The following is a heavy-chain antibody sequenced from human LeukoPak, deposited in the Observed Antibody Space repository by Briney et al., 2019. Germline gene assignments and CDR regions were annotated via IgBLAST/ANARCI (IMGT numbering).Heavy chain of an antibody. D-gene: IGHD6-19*01. CDR1: GFTFSDYY. CDR2: ISSSGSTI. J-gene: IGHJ6*02. V-gene: IGHV3-11*04. CDR3: ARFSSGWDALDIYYYGMDV. Sequence: GGSLRLSCAASGFTFSDYYMSWIRQAPGKGLEWVSYISSSGSTIYYADSVKGRFTISRDNAKNSLYLQMNSLRAEDTAVYYCARFSSGWDALDIYYYGMDVWGQGTTVTVSS.